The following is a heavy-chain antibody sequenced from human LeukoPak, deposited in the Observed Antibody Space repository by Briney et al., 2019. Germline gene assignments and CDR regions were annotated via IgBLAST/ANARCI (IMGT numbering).Heavy chain of an antibody. J-gene: IGHJ4*02. V-gene: IGHV3-13*04. CDR1: GFTFSTYD. D-gene: IGHD5-18*01. Sequence: PGGSLRLSCAASGFTFSTYDMHWVRQATGKGLEWVSLIGSAGDTYYLGSVKGRFTISRENAKKSLFLQMNGLRAGDTAVYYCARGYSSGSSDYWGQGTLVTVSS. CDR2: IGSAGDT. CDR3: ARGYSSGSSDY.